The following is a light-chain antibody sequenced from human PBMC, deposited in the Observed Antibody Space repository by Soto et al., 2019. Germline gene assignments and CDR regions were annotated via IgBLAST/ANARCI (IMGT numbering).Light chain of an antibody. J-gene: IGLJ3*02. CDR2: EVS. V-gene: IGLV2-8*01. CDR1: NSDVGTYNY. Sequence: QSALAQPPSASGSPGQSVTITCTGTNSDVGTYNYVSWYQHHPGKAPKFMIYEVSKRPLGVPDRFSGSKSGNTASLTVSGLQAEDEAYYYCATWDDSLKNWLFGGGTKLTVL. CDR3: ATWDDSLKNWL.